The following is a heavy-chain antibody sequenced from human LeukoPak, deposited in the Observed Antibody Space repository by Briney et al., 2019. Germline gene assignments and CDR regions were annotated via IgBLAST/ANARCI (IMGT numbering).Heavy chain of an antibody. CDR3: ARRDLGGRFDY. V-gene: IGHV4-4*09. Sequence: PSETLSLTCTVSGGSISSYYWSWIRQPPGKGLEWIGYIYTSGSTNYNPSLKSRVTISVDTSKNQFSLKLSSVTAADTAVYYCARRDLGGRFDYWGQGTLVTVSS. CDR2: IYTSGST. D-gene: IGHD1-14*01. CDR1: GGSISSYY. J-gene: IGHJ4*02.